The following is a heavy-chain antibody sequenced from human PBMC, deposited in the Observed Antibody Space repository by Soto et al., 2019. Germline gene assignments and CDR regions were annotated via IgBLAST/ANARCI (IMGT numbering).Heavy chain of an antibody. V-gene: IGHV4-31*03. J-gene: IGHJ6*02. Sequence: SETLSLTCTVSGGSISSGGYYWSWIRQHPGKGLEWIGYIYYSGSTYYNPSLKSRVTISVDTSKNQFSLKLSSVIAAGTAVYYCASSLPYYDFWSGYYTGYYYYGMDVWGQGTTVTVSS. CDR2: IYYSGST. CDR1: GGSISSGGYY. D-gene: IGHD3-3*01. CDR3: ASSLPYYDFWSGYYTGYYYYGMDV.